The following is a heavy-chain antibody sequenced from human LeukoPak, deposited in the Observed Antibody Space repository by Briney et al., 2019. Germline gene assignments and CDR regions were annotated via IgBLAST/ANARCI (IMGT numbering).Heavy chain of an antibody. J-gene: IGHJ3*02. CDR2: INHSGST. V-gene: IGHV4-34*01. CDR1: GGSFSGYY. CDR3: AGGGGYHSSDAFDI. Sequence: PSETLSLTCAVYGGSFSGYYWSWIRQPPGKGLEWIGEINHSGSTNYNPSLKSRVTISVDTSKNQFSLKLSSVTAADTAVYYCAGGGGYHSSDAFDIWGQGTMVTVSS. D-gene: IGHD2-15*01.